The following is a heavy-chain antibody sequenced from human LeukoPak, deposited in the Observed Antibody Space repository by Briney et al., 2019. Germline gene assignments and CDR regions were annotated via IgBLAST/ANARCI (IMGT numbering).Heavy chain of an antibody. CDR2: IYPSGTT. Sequence: PSETLSLTCTVSGGSSSSGNSYWTWLRQPAGKGLEWIGLIYPSGTTNYNPSRKSRLTISLDTSKNQFSLRLTSVTAADTAIYYCAREFHYWGQGTLVTVSS. J-gene: IGHJ4*02. V-gene: IGHV4-61*02. CDR1: GGSSSSGNSY. CDR3: AREFHY.